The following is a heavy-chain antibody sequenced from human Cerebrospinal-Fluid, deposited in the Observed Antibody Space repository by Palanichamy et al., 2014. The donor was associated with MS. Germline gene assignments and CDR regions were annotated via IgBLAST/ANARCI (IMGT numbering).Heavy chain of an antibody. V-gene: IGHV4-39*01. D-gene: IGHD1-7*01. Sequence: QVQLQESGPGLVKPSETLSLTCSVSGGSIRSGSYYWGWVRQPPGKGLEWIGSIYYTGSTYYSPSLKSRVTISVDSSKNQLSLRLSSVAAADTGLYFCARRGTVTTPLNAFDIWGQGIMVTVSS. CDR2: IYYTGST. CDR1: GGSIRSGSYY. J-gene: IGHJ3*02. CDR3: ARRGTVTTPLNAFDI.